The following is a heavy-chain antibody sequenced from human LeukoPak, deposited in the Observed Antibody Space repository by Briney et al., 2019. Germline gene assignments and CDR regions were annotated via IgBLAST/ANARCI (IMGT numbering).Heavy chain of an antibody. J-gene: IGHJ4*02. Sequence: SVKVSCKASGGTFSSYAISWVRQAPGQGLEWMGGIIPIFGTASYAQKFQGRVTITADESTSTAYMELSSLRSEDTAVYYCARASVGGAAAGTSDYWGQGTLVTVSS. D-gene: IGHD6-13*01. CDR3: ARASVGGAAAGTSDY. CDR1: GGTFSSYA. CDR2: IIPIFGTA. V-gene: IGHV1-69*01.